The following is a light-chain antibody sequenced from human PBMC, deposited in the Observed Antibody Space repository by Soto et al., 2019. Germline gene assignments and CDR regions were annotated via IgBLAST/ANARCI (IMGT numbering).Light chain of an antibody. CDR2: GAS. Sequence: IVLTQSPGTVSLSPGERATLSCRASETIGRAYFAWYQHRPGRTPRLVLYGASNRAAGIPDRFSGSGSGADFILTISRVEPEDFAVYYCHQYATSPFTFGQGTKLEI. CDR1: ETIGRAY. J-gene: IGKJ2*01. V-gene: IGKV3-20*01. CDR3: HQYATSPFT.